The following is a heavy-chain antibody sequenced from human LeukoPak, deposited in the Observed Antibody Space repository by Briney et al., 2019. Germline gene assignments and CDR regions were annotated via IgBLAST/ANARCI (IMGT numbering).Heavy chain of an antibody. V-gene: IGHV1-69*05. CDR3: ARGKNNYNTYNWFDP. J-gene: IGHJ5*02. Sequence: ASVKVSCKASGGTFSSYAISWVRQAPGQGLEWMGGIIPIFGTANYAQKFQGRVTITTDESTSTAYMELSSLRSEDTALYYCARGKNNYNTYNWFDPWGQGTLVTVSS. CDR1: GGTFSSYA. CDR2: IIPIFGTA. D-gene: IGHD3-22*01.